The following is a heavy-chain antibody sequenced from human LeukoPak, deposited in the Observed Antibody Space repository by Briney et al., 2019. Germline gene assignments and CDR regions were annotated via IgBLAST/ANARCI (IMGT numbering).Heavy chain of an antibody. J-gene: IGHJ5*02. D-gene: IGHD3-22*01. CDR1: GGSFSDFY. CDR2: INHNGST. CDR3: ARGGDSSGYEGRFDP. V-gene: IGHV4-34*01. Sequence: PSETLSLTCAVYGGSFSDFYWNWIRQPPGKGLEWIGEINHNGSTNYNPSLKSRLTISLDMSKNQFSLKLSSVTAADTAVYYCARGGDSSGYEGRFDPWGQGTLVTVSS.